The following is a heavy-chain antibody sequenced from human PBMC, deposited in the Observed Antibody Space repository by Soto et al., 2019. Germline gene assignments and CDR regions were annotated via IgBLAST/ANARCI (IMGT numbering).Heavy chain of an antibody. CDR2: IYHSGTT. J-gene: IGHJ4*02. Sequence: SETLSLTCIVSGGSISNSRYYWGWIRQPPGKGLEWIGSIYHSGTTYYNPSLNSRVTISVDTSKNQFSLKLSSLTAADTAVYYCASSLSGSGSYYNIGYWGRGTLVTVS. CDR1: GGSISNSRYY. V-gene: IGHV4-39*01. D-gene: IGHD3-10*01. CDR3: ASSLSGSGSYYNIGY.